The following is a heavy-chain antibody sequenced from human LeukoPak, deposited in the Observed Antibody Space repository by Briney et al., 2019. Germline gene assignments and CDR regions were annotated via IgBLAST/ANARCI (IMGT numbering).Heavy chain of an antibody. D-gene: IGHD3-9*01. J-gene: IGHJ4*02. CDR3: ARSIENYDILTGYSGDYYFDY. CDR1: GGSISRTNYY. V-gene: IGHV4-39*01. CDR2: IYYSGST. Sequence: SETLSFTCTVSGGSISRTNYYWDWIRQPPGKGLEWIGNIYYSGSTYYNPSLKSRVTISVDTSKNQFSLKLSSVTAADTAVYYCARSIENYDILTGYSGDYYFDYWGQGTLVTVSS.